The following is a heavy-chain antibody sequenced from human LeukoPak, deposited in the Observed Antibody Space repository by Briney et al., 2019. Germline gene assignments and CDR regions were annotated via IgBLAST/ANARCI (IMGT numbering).Heavy chain of an antibody. D-gene: IGHD6-6*01. Sequence: SVKVSCKASGGTFSSYTISWVRQAPGQGLEWMGRIIPILGIANYAQKFQGRVTITADRSTSTAYMELSSLRSEDTAVYYCARDRYSSSPDYYYYYMDVWGKGTTVTVSS. V-gene: IGHV1-69*04. J-gene: IGHJ6*03. CDR1: GGTFSSYT. CDR3: ARDRYSSSPDYYYYYMDV. CDR2: IIPILGIA.